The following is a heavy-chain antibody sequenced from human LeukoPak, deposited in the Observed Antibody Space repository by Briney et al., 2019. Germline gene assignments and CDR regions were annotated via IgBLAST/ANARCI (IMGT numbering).Heavy chain of an antibody. D-gene: IGHD3-10*01. Sequence: SETLSLTCTVSGGSIYNYYWSWIRQPPGGGLEWIAWIYYSGSTSYNPSFKSRVTISVDTSKNQFSLTVTSVTAADTAVYYCARYVSGSHKYFQYWGQGALVTVSS. CDR1: GGSIYNYY. V-gene: IGHV4-59*08. CDR3: ARYVSGSHKYFQY. J-gene: IGHJ1*01. CDR2: IYYSGST.